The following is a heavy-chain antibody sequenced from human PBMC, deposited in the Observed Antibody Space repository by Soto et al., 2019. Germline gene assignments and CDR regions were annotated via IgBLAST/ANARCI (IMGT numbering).Heavy chain of an antibody. CDR3: ARADRITMTLYAFDI. Sequence: ASVKVSCKTSGYTFTDFYMHWVRQAPGQGLEWMGWINPNSGGTKYAQNFQGWVTMTRDTSISTAYMELSSVTAADTAVYYCARADRITMTLYAFDIWGQGTMVTVSS. CDR1: GYTFTDFY. V-gene: IGHV1-2*04. D-gene: IGHD3-22*01. J-gene: IGHJ3*02. CDR2: INPNSGGT.